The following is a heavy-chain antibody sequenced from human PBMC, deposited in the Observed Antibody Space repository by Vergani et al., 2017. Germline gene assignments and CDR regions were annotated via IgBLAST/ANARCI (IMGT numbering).Heavy chain of an antibody. CDR3: ARDPKSYCSGGSCFSVWGAFDI. D-gene: IGHD2-15*01. CDR1: GDSFRSNKW. V-gene: IGHV4-4*03. J-gene: IGHJ3*02. Sequence: QVQLQESGPGLVKPPGTLSLTCAVSGDSFRSNKWWTWVRQSPGKTLEWIGEISHSGSTNYNPSLKGRVTLSLDTSKNQFSLRLISVTAADTAVYYCARDPKSYCSGGSCFSVWGAFDIWGRGTTVTVSS. CDR2: ISHSGST.